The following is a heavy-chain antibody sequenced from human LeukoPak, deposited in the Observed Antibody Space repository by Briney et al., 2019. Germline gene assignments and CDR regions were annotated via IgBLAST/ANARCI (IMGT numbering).Heavy chain of an antibody. V-gene: IGHV3-7*01. J-gene: IGHJ4*02. D-gene: IGHD1-1*01. CDR1: GFTFDRSW. CDR2: LDPSGSQK. Sequence: GGSLRLSCAASGFTFDRSWMNWVRQAPGKGLEWVANLDPSGSQKRYVDSVKGRFIISKDNPGASLYLDMYSLRAEDTAIYYCAIWTSGNYWGQGTLVTVSS. CDR3: AIWTSGNY.